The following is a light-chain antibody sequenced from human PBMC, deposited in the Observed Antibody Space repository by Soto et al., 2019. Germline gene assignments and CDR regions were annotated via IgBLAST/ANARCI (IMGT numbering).Light chain of an antibody. V-gene: IGKV3-20*01. CDR3: QQYGDSPPT. Sequence: EIVLTQSPGTLSLSPGERATLSCRASQSLSTNYLAWYQRKPGQAPRLLIYGASSRATDIPRRFSGSGSGTDFTLTITRLEPEDFAVYYCQQYGDSPPTFGQGTKM. CDR1: QSLSTNY. CDR2: GAS. J-gene: IGKJ1*01.